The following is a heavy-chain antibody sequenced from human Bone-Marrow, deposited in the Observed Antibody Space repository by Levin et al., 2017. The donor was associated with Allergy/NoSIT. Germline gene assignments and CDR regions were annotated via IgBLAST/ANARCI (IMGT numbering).Heavy chain of an antibody. CDR1: GGSITTYY. CDR2: VRAGGST. D-gene: IGHD1-7*01. Sequence: PSETLSLTCTVSGGSITTYYWSWVRQSPGKGLEWVGYVRAGGSTNYNPSLHGRVTISLDTSSNQFSLTLTSVTAAATAIYLCASRTGTHGYLDFWGRGKAGRRLL. V-gene: IGHV4-59*01. CDR3: ASRTGTHGYLDF. J-gene: IGHJ4*02.